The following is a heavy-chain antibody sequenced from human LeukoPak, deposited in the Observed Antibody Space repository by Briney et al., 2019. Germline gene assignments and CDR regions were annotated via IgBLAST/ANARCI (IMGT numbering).Heavy chain of an antibody. CDR2: MNPNSGNT. CDR3: ARVVGPDYYYYMDV. V-gene: IGHV1-8*01. CDR1: GYTFTSYD. J-gene: IGHJ6*03. Sequence: ASVKVSCTASGYTFTSYDINWVRQATGQGLEWMGWMNPNSGNTGYAQKFQGRVTMTRNTSISTAYMELSSLRSEDTAVYYCARVVGPDYYYYMDVWGKGTTVTVSS.